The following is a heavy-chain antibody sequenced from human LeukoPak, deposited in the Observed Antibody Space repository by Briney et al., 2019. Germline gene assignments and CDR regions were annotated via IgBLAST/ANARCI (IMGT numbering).Heavy chain of an antibody. V-gene: IGHV4-34*01. Sequence: PSETLSLTCTVSGGSISTYYWSGIRHPPGKGREWIGEINHSGSTNSNPSLKSRGTISVDTSKNQFSLNLSSVTAADTAVYYCARQDYGSGSYYTPDNWFDPWGQGTLVTVSS. CDR1: GGSISTYY. CDR3: ARQDYGSGSYYTPDNWFDP. D-gene: IGHD3-10*01. CDR2: INHSGST. J-gene: IGHJ5*02.